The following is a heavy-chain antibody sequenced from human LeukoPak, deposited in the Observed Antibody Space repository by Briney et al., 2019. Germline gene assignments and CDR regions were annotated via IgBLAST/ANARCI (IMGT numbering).Heavy chain of an antibody. Sequence: PSETLSLTCTVSGGSISSGGYYWSWIRQHPGKGLEWIGYIYYSGSTYYNPSLNSRVTISVDTSKNQFCMKLSSVSAADTAVYYCALYCSSTSCRRGAFDYWGQGTLVTVSS. D-gene: IGHD2-2*01. V-gene: IGHV4-31*03. CDR1: GGSISSGGYY. CDR3: ALYCSSTSCRRGAFDY. J-gene: IGHJ4*02. CDR2: IYYSGST.